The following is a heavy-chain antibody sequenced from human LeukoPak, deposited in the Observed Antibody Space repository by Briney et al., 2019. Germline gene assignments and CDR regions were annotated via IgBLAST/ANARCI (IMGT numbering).Heavy chain of an antibody. CDR1: GFTFSDYY. V-gene: IGHV3-11*01. J-gene: IGHJ1*01. D-gene: IGHD3-22*01. CDR3: ARGVALYYYDSSGSFQH. Sequence: GGSLRLSCAASGFTFSDYYMSWIRQAPGKGLEWVSCISSSGSTIYYADSVKGRFTISRDNAKNSLYLQMNSLRAEDTAVYYCARGVALYYYDSSGSFQHWGQGTLVTVSS. CDR2: ISSSGSTI.